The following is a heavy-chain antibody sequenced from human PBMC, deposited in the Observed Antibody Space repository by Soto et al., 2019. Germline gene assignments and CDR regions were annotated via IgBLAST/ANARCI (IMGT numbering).Heavy chain of an antibody. D-gene: IGHD2-2*01. CDR2: INAGNGNT. Sequence: VRQAPGQRLEWMGWINAGNGNTKYSQKFQGRVTITRDTSASTASMELSSLRSEGTAVYYCASDSIVVVPAARLGGFDPWGQGYLVT. CDR3: ASDSIVVVPAARLGGFDP. V-gene: IGHV1-3*01. J-gene: IGHJ5*02.